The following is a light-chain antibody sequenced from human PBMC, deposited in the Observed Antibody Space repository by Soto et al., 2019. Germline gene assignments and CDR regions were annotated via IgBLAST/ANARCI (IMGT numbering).Light chain of an antibody. CDR1: QSVSSSY. CDR2: GAS. CDR3: QQYGSSPPYT. J-gene: IGKJ2*01. V-gene: IGKV3-20*01. Sequence: EIVLTQSPGTLSLSPGERATLSCRASQSVSSSYLAWYQQKPGQAPRLLIYGASSRATGIPDRFSGSGSRTDFTHTISRLEPEDFAVYYCQQYGSSPPYTFGQGTKLEIK.